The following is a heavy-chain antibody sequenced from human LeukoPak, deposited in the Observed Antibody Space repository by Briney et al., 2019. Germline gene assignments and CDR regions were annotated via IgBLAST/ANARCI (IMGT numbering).Heavy chain of an antibody. CDR1: GFTFSSYW. Sequence: GGSLRLSCAASGFTFSSYWMHWVRQAPGKGLVWVSRINSDGGSTTYADSVKGRFTISRDNAKNTLYLQMNSVRAEDTAVYYCARNYGATYYYYYMDVWGKGTTVTVSS. CDR2: INSDGGST. V-gene: IGHV3-74*01. D-gene: IGHD4-17*01. CDR3: ARNYGATYYYYYMDV. J-gene: IGHJ6*03.